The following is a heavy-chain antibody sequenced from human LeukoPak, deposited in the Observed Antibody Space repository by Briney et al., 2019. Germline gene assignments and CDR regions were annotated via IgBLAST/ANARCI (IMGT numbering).Heavy chain of an antibody. Sequence: LSLTCTVSGGPISSYYWSWIRQPPGKGLEWVSGISWNSGSIGYADSVKGRFTISRDNAKNSLYLQMNSLRAEDMALYYCAKDIAARPNQGYFDYWGQGTLVTVSS. CDR2: ISWNSGSI. CDR3: AKDIAARPNQGYFDY. CDR1: GGPISSYY. V-gene: IGHV3-9*03. D-gene: IGHD6-6*01. J-gene: IGHJ4*02.